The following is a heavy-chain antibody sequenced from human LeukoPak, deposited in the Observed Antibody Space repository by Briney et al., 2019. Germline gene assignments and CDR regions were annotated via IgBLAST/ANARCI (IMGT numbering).Heavy chain of an antibody. CDR2: ISAYNGNT. CDR3: ARGRRVGYSYGRGGNWFDP. CDR1: GYTFTSYG. V-gene: IGHV1-18*04. J-gene: IGHJ5*02. Sequence: GASVKVSCKASGYTFTSYGISWVRQAPGQGLEWMGWISAYNGNTNYAQKLQGRVTMTTDTSTSTAYMELRSLRSDDTAVYYCARGRRVGYSYGRGGNWFDPWGQGTLVTVSS. D-gene: IGHD5-18*01.